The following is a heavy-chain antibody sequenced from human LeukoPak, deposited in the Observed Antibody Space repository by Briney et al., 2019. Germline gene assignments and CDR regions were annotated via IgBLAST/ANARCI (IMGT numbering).Heavy chain of an antibody. V-gene: IGHV4-39*01. Sequence: SETLSLTCTVSGGSISSSSYYWGWLRQPPGKGLEWIGSIYYSGSTYYNPSLKSRVTISVDTSKNQFSLKLSSVTAADTAVYYCARLTHGSSSSADYWGQGTLVTVSS. CDR2: IYYSGST. CDR3: ARLTHGSSSSADY. J-gene: IGHJ4*02. D-gene: IGHD6-6*01. CDR1: GGSISSSSYY.